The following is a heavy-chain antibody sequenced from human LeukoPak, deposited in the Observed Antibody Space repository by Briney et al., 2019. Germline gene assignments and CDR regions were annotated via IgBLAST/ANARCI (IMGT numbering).Heavy chain of an antibody. V-gene: IGHV4-59*01. J-gene: IGHJ3*02. CDR1: GASIDSYY. CDR3: ATGEQYGGGDVFDI. D-gene: IGHD4-23*01. CDR2: VYFSGST. Sequence: TASETLSLTCSVSGASIDSYYWNWIRQPPGKGLEWIGYVYFSGSTNYNPSLKSRVTISVDTSKNHISLKLRSVTAADTALYYCATGEQYGGGDVFDIWGQGTMVSVSS.